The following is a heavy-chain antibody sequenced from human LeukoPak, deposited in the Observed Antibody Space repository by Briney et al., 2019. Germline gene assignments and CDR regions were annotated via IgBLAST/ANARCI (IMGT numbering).Heavy chain of an antibody. V-gene: IGHV4-39*07. CDR3: ARGLATLDY. CDR2: VYFTGAT. J-gene: IGHJ4*02. CDR1: GGSISSKNYC. D-gene: IGHD5-24*01. Sequence: SETLSLTCSVSGGSISSKNYCWAWIRQPPGKGLEWIGSVYFTGATNYSPPLQSRVTISGDTSKNQISLKLSSVTAADTAVYYCARGLATLDYWGQGTLVTVSS.